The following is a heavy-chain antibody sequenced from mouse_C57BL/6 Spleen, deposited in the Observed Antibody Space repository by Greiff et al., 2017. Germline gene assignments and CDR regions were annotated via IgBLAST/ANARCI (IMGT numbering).Heavy chain of an antibody. CDR1: GYAFSSSW. V-gene: IGHV1-82*01. D-gene: IGHD1-1*01. CDR2: IYPGDGDT. CDR3: ARRDYYGSSYVEDYYAMDY. Sequence: VHLVESGPELVKPGASVKISCKASGYAFSSSWMNWVKQRPGKGLEWIGRIYPGDGDTNYNGKFKGKATLTADKSSSTAYMQLSSLTSEDSAVYFGARRDYYGSSYVEDYYAMDYWGQGTSVTVSS. J-gene: IGHJ4*01.